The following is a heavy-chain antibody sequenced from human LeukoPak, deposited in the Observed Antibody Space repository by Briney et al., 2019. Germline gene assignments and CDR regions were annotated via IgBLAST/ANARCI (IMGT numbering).Heavy chain of an antibody. CDR2: ISYDGSNK. V-gene: IGHV3-30*04. J-gene: IGHJ4*02. D-gene: IGHD6-6*01. CDR3: ARESSSSYPVAYYFDY. Sequence: GGSLRLSCAASGFTFSSYAMHWVRQTPGKGLEWVAVISYDGSNKYYADSVKGRFTISRDNSKNTLFLQLNSLRTEDTAVYYCARESSSSYPVAYYFDYWGQGTLVTVSS. CDR1: GFTFSSYA.